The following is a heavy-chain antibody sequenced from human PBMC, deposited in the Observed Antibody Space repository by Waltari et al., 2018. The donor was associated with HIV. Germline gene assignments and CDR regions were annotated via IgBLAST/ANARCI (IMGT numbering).Heavy chain of an antibody. J-gene: IGHJ4*02. V-gene: IGHV1-2*02. CDR3: ARDRYDLAANYFWFSAWSDF. D-gene: IGHD3-3*01. Sequence: QSGAEVKRPGASVRVFCETSGSTFSDYSISWLRSSPGQGLEWMGWLDPKNGNTAYAAEFQGRVTMSRDSLKSTAYLQLNNLREDDTAIYFCARDRYDLAANYFWFSAWSDFWGQGTPVTVSS. CDR2: LDPKNGNT. CDR1: GSTFSDYS.